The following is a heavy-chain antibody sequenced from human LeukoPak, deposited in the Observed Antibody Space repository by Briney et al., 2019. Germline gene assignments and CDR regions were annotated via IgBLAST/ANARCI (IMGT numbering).Heavy chain of an antibody. J-gene: IGHJ4*02. D-gene: IGHD4/OR15-4a*01. V-gene: IGHV3-21*01. Sequence: GGSLRLSCAASGFTFSNYAMNWVRQAPGKGLEWVSSISSGSSYIYYADSVKGRFTISRDNAKNSLYLQMNSLRAEDTAVYYCARGGASMVVTFDWGQGTLVTVSS. CDR1: GFTFSNYA. CDR3: ARGGASMVVTFD. CDR2: ISSGSSYI.